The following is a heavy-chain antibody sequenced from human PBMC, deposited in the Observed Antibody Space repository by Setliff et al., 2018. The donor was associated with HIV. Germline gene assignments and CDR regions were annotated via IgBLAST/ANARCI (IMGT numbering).Heavy chain of an antibody. Sequence: GESLKISCAASGFTFGSQWMHWVRQAPGKGLVWVSRISPDGSVINYAGSVKGRLTISRDNAKNTLYLQMNGLRAEDTAVYYCVRGIVGGSVFNYWGQGTQVTVSS. CDR1: GFTFGSQW. CDR3: VRGIVGGSVFNY. V-gene: IGHV3-74*01. J-gene: IGHJ4*02. D-gene: IGHD1-26*01. CDR2: ISPDGSVI.